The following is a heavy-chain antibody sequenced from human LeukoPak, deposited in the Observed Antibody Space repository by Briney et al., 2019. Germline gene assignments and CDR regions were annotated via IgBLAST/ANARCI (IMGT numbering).Heavy chain of an antibody. CDR1: GGSISSSSYY. CDR3: ARGSSGYYRVAFDY. V-gene: IGHV4-39*07. J-gene: IGHJ4*02. D-gene: IGHD3-22*01. CDR2: IYYSGST. Sequence: SETLSLTCTVSGGSISSSSYYWGWIRQPPGKGLEWIGSIYYSGSTYYNPSLKSRVTISVDTSKNQFSLKLSSVTAADTAVYYCARGSSGYYRVAFDYWGQGTLVTVSS.